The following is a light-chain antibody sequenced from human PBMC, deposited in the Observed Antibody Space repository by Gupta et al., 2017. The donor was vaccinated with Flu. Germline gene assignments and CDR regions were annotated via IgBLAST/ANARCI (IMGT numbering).Light chain of an antibody. CDR3: QAWDGDVVVV. Sequence: PGQTASVTCAGHKVGEKSVSWYQQKSGQSPILVVYQDDRRPSGISERFSASNSGDTATLTVSGTQATDEAVYYCQAWDGDVVVVFGGGTRVTVL. CDR1: KVGEKS. CDR2: QDD. V-gene: IGLV3-1*01. J-gene: IGLJ3*02.